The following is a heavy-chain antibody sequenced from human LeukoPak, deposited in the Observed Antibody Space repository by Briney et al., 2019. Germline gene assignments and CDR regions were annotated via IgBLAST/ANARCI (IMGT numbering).Heavy chain of an antibody. Sequence: GGSLRLSCAASGFTFDDYGMSWVRQAPGKGLEWVSGINWNGGSTGYADSVRGRFTISRDNAKNSLYLQMNSLRAEDTALYYCARGASGSYYNPTLYWGQGTLVTVSS. V-gene: IGHV3-20*04. CDR1: GFTFDDYG. D-gene: IGHD3-10*01. J-gene: IGHJ4*02. CDR3: ARGASGSYYNPTLY. CDR2: INWNGGST.